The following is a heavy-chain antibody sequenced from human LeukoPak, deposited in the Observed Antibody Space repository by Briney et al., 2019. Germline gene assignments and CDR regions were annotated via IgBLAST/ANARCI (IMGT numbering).Heavy chain of an antibody. V-gene: IGHV3-48*01. Sequence: PSETLSLTCAVYGGSFSGYYWNWDRQAPGKGLEWVSYISSGSSTIYYADSVKGRFTISRDNAKNSLYLQMNSLRAEDTAVYYCARDSGWYYFDYWGQGTLVTVSS. CDR2: ISSGSSTI. CDR1: GGSFSGYY. D-gene: IGHD6-19*01. CDR3: ARDSGWYYFDY. J-gene: IGHJ4*02.